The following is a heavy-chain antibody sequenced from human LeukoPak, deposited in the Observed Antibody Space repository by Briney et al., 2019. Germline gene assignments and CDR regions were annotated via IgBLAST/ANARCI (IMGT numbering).Heavy chain of an antibody. CDR1: GYTFTSYG. Sequence: ASVKVSCKASGYTFTSYGISWVRQAPGQGLEWMGWISAYNGNTNYAQKLQGRVTMTTDTSTSTAYMELRSLRSDDTAVYYCARDSRFPPDTLPSRTRGYSYGLDYWGQGTLVTVSS. D-gene: IGHD5-18*01. CDR3: ARDSRFPPDTLPSRTRGYSYGLDY. J-gene: IGHJ4*02. V-gene: IGHV1-18*01. CDR2: ISAYNGNT.